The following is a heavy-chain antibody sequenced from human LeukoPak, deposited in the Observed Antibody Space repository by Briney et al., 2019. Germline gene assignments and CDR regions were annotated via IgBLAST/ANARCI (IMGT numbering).Heavy chain of an antibody. Sequence: ASVKVSCKASGYTFTSYDINWVRQATGQGLEWMGWMNPNSGNTGYAQKFQGRVTMTRNTSISTAYMELSSLRSEDTAVYYCARGQYSSSWYDWFDPWGQGTLVTVSS. CDR3: ARGQYSSSWYDWFDP. CDR1: GYTFTSYD. V-gene: IGHV1-8*01. CDR2: MNPNSGNT. D-gene: IGHD6-13*01. J-gene: IGHJ5*02.